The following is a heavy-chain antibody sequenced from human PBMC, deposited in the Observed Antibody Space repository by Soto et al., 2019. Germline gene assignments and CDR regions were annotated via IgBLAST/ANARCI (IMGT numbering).Heavy chain of an antibody. J-gene: IGHJ4*02. CDR3: TADKGGRRGYSGFDAFDY. CDR1: GGTISNYA. D-gene: IGHD5-12*01. Sequence: QVQLVQSGAEVKKPGSSVKVSCKASGGTISNYAINWVRQAPGQGLEWMGGIIPMSATTNYAGRFQGRVTMTADESTTTFYMELSSLRYDDTAVVYCTADKGGRRGYSGFDAFDYWGQGTLVTVSS. V-gene: IGHV1-69*01. CDR2: IIPMSATT.